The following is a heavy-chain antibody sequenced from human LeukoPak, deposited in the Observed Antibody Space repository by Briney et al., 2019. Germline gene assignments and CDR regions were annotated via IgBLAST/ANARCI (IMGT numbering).Heavy chain of an antibody. CDR2: IISNSGST. CDR3: AKGSSSGWYSSYFDY. V-gene: IGHV3-23*01. CDR1: GFTFSSYA. Sequence: GGSLRLSCTASGFTFSSYAMIWVRQAPGKGLEWVSAIISNSGSTYYADSVKGRFTISRDNSKNTLYLQMNSLRAEDTAVYFCAKGSSSGWYSSYFDYWGQGPLVTVSS. J-gene: IGHJ4*02. D-gene: IGHD6-19*01.